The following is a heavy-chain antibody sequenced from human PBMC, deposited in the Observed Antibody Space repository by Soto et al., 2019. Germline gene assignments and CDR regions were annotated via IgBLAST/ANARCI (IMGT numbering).Heavy chain of an antibody. J-gene: IGHJ6*02. CDR3: ARDRLVQGDCYGMDV. V-gene: IGHV4-61*01. D-gene: IGHD2-8*01. CDR1: GGSVSSRSNY. Sequence: QVQMQESGPGLVKPSETLSLTCTVSGGSVSSRSNYWSWIRQPPGKGPEWIGYITYIYYSGITNYNPSLEQRVTISVDTSKNQCSPTLGSLTAAHTAAYSCARDRLVQGDCYGMDVWGQGTTVTVSS. CDR2: ITYIYYSGIT.